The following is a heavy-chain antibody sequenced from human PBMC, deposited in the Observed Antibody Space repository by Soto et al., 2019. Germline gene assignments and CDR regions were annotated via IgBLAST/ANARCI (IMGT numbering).Heavy chain of an antibody. Sequence: SETLSLTCPVSGGSLSSSGCYWGWIRQPPGKGLEWIGSIYYSGSTYYNPSLKSRVTISVDTSKNQFSLKLSSVTAADTAVYYCARPLKLPIWGQGTLVTVSS. CDR3: ARPLKLPI. J-gene: IGHJ4*02. CDR1: GGSLSSSGCY. CDR2: IYYSGST. V-gene: IGHV4-39*01. D-gene: IGHD6-6*01.